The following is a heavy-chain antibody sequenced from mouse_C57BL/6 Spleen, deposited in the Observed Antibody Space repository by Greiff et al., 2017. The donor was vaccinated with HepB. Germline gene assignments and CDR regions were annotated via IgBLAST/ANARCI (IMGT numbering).Heavy chain of an antibody. Sequence: EVKLVESGGGLVKPGGSLKLSCAASGFTFSDYGMHWVRQAPEKGLEWVAYISSGSSTIYYADTVKGRFTISRDNAKNTLFLQMTSLRSEDTAMYYCARPSYDYGGAMDYWGQGTSVTVSS. CDR1: GFTFSDYG. D-gene: IGHD2-4*01. J-gene: IGHJ4*01. CDR3: ARPSYDYGGAMDY. CDR2: ISSGSSTI. V-gene: IGHV5-17*01.